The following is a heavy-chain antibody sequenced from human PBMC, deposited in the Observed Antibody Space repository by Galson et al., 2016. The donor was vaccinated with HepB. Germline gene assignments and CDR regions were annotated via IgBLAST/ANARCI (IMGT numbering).Heavy chain of an antibody. D-gene: IGHD3-10*01. CDR1: GFTFSNYP. J-gene: IGHJ6*02. V-gene: IGHV3-21*01. CDR2: ISSTTAYI. CDR3: ARLGSLDPRGVVFRHYYYYGLDV. Sequence: SLRLSCAASGFTFSNYPMAWVRQAPGKGLEWVSSISSTTAYIYYADAVRGRFTISRDNAQSSMHLEMNSLRAGDTGVYYCARLGSLDPRGVVFRHYYYYGLDVWGQGTTVTVSS.